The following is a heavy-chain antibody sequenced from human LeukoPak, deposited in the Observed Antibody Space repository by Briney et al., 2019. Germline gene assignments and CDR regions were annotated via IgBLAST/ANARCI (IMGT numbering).Heavy chain of an antibody. CDR3: ARGKPTVTTFSYYYYYMDV. CDR2: INWNGGST. V-gene: IGHV3-20*04. D-gene: IGHD4-17*01. J-gene: IGHJ6*03. CDR1: GGSISSGSYY. Sequence: ETLSLTCTVSGGSISSGSYYWSWVRQAPGKGLEWVSGINWNGGSTGYADSVKGRFTISRDNAKNSLYLQMNSLRAEDTALYYCARGKPTVTTFSYYYYYMDVWGKGTTVTVSS.